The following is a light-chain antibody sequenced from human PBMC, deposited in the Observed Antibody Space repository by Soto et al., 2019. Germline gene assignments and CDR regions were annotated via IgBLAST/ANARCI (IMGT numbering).Light chain of an antibody. CDR1: QSISSW. J-gene: IGKJ1*01. V-gene: IGKV1-5*03. CDR3: QQYNSYPWT. CDR2: KAS. Sequence: DIQMTQSPSTLSASVGDRVTITCRASQSISSWLAWYQQKPGKAPKLLIYKASSLESGVPSRFSGSGSGTEFTLTIRSLQPDDFATYYCQQYNSYPWTFGKGTKVEIK.